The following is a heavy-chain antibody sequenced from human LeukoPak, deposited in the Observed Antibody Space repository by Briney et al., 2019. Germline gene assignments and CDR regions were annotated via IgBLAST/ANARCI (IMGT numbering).Heavy chain of an antibody. V-gene: IGHV1-2*02. J-gene: IGHJ4*02. CDR1: GYTFTTYY. CDR3: ARGPMYLFAEF. Sequence: ASVKVSCKASGYTFTTYYIHWVRQAPGQGLEWMGWINPNSGGTNYAQKFQGRVTMTKDTSISTAYMELSRLRSDDTAVYYCARGPMYLFAEFWGQGTLVTVSS. D-gene: IGHD3-10*02. CDR2: INPNSGGT.